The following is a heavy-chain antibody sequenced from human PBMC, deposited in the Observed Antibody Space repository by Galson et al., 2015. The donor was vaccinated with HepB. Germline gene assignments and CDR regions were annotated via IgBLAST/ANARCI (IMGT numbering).Heavy chain of an antibody. CDR2: ISYDGSNK. CDR1: GFTFSSYA. J-gene: IGHJ2*01. V-gene: IGHV3-30-3*01. CDR3: ARDRDWYFDL. Sequence: SLRLSCAASGFTFSSYAMHWVRQAPGKGLEWVAVISYDGSNKYYADSVKGRFTISRDNSKNTLYLQMNSLRAEDTAVDYCARDRDWYFDLWGRGTLVTVSS.